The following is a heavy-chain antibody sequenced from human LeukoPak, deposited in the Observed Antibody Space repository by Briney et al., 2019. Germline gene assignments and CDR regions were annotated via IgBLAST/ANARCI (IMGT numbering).Heavy chain of an antibody. D-gene: IGHD4-17*01. CDR1: GFTFSSYA. CDR2: MSGSGGST. Sequence: GGSLRLSCAASGFTFSSYAMSWVRQDPGKGLEWVSSMSGSGGSTYYADSVKGRFTISRDDSKNTLYLQMNSLRAEDTAVYYCARVRYGELDVWGQGTTVTVSS. J-gene: IGHJ6*02. CDR3: ARVRYGELDV. V-gene: IGHV3-23*01.